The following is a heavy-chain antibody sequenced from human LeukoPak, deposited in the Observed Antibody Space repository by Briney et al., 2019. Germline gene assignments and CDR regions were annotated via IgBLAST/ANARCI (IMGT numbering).Heavy chain of an antibody. V-gene: IGHV4-34*01. J-gene: IGHJ4*02. CDR2: INHSGST. CDR1: GGSFRGYY. Sequence: SETLSLTCAVYGGSFRGYYWSWIRQPPGKGLEWIGEINHSGSTNYNPSLKSRVTISVDTSKNQFSLKLSSVTAADTAVYYCARVTRDYDSSGYTGPNDYWGQGTLVTVSS. D-gene: IGHD3-22*01. CDR3: ARVTRDYDSSGYTGPNDY.